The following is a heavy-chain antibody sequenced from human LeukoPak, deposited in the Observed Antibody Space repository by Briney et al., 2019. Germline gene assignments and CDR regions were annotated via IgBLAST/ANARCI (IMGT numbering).Heavy chain of an antibody. D-gene: IGHD6-25*01. V-gene: IGHV3-30*04. J-gene: IGHJ6*03. Sequence: GRSLRLSCAASGLTFSSYAMHWVRQAPGKGLEWVAVISYDGSNKYYADSVKGRFTISRDNSKNTLYLQMNSLRAEDAAVYYCARGPRGSGYYYYYMDVWGKGTTVTVSS. CDR2: ISYDGSNK. CDR1: GLTFSSYA. CDR3: ARGPRGSGYYYYYMDV.